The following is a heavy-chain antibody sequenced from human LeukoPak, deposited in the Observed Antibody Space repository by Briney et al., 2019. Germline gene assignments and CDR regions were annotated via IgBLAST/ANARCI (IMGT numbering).Heavy chain of an antibody. CDR2: ISGSGGST. V-gene: IGHV3-23*01. Sequence: GGSLRLSCAASGFTFSSYAMSWVRQAPGKGPEWVSAISGSGGSTYYADSVKGRFTISRDNSKNTLYLQMNSLRAEDTAVYYCAKASDFWSGYDNWFDPWGQGTLVTVSP. D-gene: IGHD3-3*01. CDR1: GFTFSSYA. CDR3: AKASDFWSGYDNWFDP. J-gene: IGHJ5*02.